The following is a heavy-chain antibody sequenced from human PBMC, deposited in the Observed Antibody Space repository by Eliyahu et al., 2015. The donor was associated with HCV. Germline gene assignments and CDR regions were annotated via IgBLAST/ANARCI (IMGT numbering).Heavy chain of an antibody. CDR2: MSFDGSNQ. D-gene: IGHD1-26*01. J-gene: IGHJ4*02. CDR1: GFRXSSYX. V-gene: IGHV3-30*18. CDR3: AKEVGITTTYFDY. Sequence: QVRLVESGGGVVQPGRSXRLSXVASGFRXSSYXMHWVRQAPGKGLEWLAVMSFDGSNQNYADFVKGRFIISRDNSENTLYLQMNSLRPEDTAVYFCAKEVGITTTYFDYWGQGTLVTVSS.